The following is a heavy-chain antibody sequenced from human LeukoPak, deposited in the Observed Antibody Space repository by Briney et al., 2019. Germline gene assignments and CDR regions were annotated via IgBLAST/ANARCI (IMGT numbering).Heavy chain of an antibody. Sequence: GGSLRLSCAASGFTFSSYSMNWVRQAPGKGLEWVSYFSSSSSTIYYADSVKGRFTISRDNAKNSLFLQMNSLRAEDTAVYYCARDWWQQLVRGRYYYGMDVWGQGTTVTVSS. CDR1: GFTFSSYS. CDR3: ARDWWQQLVRGRYYYGMDV. D-gene: IGHD6-13*01. J-gene: IGHJ6*02. V-gene: IGHV3-48*04. CDR2: FSSSSSTI.